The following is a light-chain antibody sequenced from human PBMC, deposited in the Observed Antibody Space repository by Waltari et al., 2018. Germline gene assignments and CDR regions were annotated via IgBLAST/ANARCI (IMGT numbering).Light chain of an antibody. CDR2: DVT. CDR3: SSFSGSSTPYL. Sequence: QSALTQPASVSGSPGQSITISCTGTRSDIGDYNFVSGYQQHPDRAPQLVIYDVTDRPSGVSSRFSCSKSANTASLPISRLQAEDEADYYCSSFSGSSTPYLFGTGTRVTVL. J-gene: IGLJ1*01. V-gene: IGLV2-14*03. CDR1: RSDIGDYNF.